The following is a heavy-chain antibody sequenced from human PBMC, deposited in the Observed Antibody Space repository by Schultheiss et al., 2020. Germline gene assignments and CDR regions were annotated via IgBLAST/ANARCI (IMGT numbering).Heavy chain of an antibody. CDR1: GFSLKTYA. Sequence: GGSLRLSCVASGFSLKTYAMNWVRQGPGKGLEWVSYISRSGKTIHYADSVRGRFTISRDNAKNSVTLQMNSLRADDTARYYCASVLQVDDVVLPAAMGHDSWGQGTLVTVSS. CDR3: ASVLQVDDVVLPAAMGHDS. D-gene: IGHD2-2*01. CDR2: ISRSGKTI. V-gene: IGHV3-48*01. J-gene: IGHJ5*01.